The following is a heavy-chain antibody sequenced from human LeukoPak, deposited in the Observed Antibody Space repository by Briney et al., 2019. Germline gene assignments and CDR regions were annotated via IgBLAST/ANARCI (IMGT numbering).Heavy chain of an antibody. J-gene: IGHJ4*02. CDR1: GYTFTGYY. V-gene: IGHV1-2*06. Sequence: ASVKVSCKASGYTFTGYYMHWVRQAPGQGLEWMGRINPNSGGTNCAQKFQGRVTMTRDTSISTAYMELSRLRSDDTAVYHCASLYYGSGSYGRYNPPFDYWGQGTLVTVSS. CDR2: INPNSGGT. D-gene: IGHD3-10*01. CDR3: ASLYYGSGSYGRYNPPFDY.